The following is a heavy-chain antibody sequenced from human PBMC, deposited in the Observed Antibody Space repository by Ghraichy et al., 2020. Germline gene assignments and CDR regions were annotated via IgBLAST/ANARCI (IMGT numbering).Heavy chain of an antibody. V-gene: IGHV1-18*01. D-gene: IGHD3-22*01. Sequence: ASVKVSCKASGYTFTSYGISWVRQAPGQGLEWMGWISAYNGNTNYAQKLQGRVTMTTDTSTSTAYMELRSLRSDDTAVYYCARDTSHYYDSSGYYYAYYFDYWGQGTLVTVSS. CDR1: GYTFTSYG. CDR3: ARDTSHYYDSSGYYYAYYFDY. CDR2: ISAYNGNT. J-gene: IGHJ4*02.